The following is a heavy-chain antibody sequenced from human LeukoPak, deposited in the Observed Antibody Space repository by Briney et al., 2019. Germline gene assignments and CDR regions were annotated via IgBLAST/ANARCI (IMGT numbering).Heavy chain of an antibody. CDR3: ARDRAALGPREFDP. CDR1: GYTFTGYY. V-gene: IGHV1-2*02. CDR2: INPNSGGT. Sequence: ASVKVPCKASGYTFTGYYMHWVRQAPGQGLEWMGWINPNSGGTNYAQKFQGRVTMTRDTSISTAYMELSRLRSDDTAVYYCARDRAALGPREFDPWGQGTLVTVSS. D-gene: IGHD3-16*01. J-gene: IGHJ5*02.